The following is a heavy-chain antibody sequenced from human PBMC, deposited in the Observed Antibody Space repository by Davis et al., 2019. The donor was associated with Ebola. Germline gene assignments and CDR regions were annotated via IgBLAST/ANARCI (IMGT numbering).Heavy chain of an antibody. CDR2: IYYSGST. Sequence: PSETLSLTCTVSGGSISSYYWSWIRQPSGKGLEWIGYIYYSGSTNYNPSLKSRVTISVDTSKNQFSLKLSSVTAADTAVYYCARSGSPPLFDPWGQGTLVTVSS. J-gene: IGHJ5*02. CDR3: ARSGSPPLFDP. D-gene: IGHD2-15*01. V-gene: IGHV4-59*08. CDR1: GGSISSYY.